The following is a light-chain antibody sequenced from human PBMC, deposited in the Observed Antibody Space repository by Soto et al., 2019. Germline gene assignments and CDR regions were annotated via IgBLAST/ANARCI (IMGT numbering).Light chain of an antibody. Sequence: QSVLTQPASVSGSPGQSTTISCIGTSSDVGGYNYVSWYQQYPGKAPKLMIFEVSNRPSGVSIRFSGSKSGNTASLTISGLQAEDEADYYCCSYTRSGPVFGGGTKLTVL. J-gene: IGLJ3*02. V-gene: IGLV2-14*01. CDR1: SSDVGGYNY. CDR2: EVS. CDR3: CSYTRSGPV.